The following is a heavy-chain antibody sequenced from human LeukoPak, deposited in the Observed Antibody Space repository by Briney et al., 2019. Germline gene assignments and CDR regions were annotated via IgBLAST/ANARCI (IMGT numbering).Heavy chain of an antibody. J-gene: IGHJ1*01. V-gene: IGHV1-58*02. CDR2: IVVGSGNT. CDR1: GFTFTSSA. Sequence: GTSVKVSCKASGFTFTSSAMQWVRQARGQRLEWIGWIVVGSGNTNYAQKFQERVTITRDMSTSTAYMELSSLRSEDTAVYYCAASGSYYYDSSGYYYVRYFQHWGQGTLVTVSS. CDR3: AASGSYYYDSSGYYYVRYFQH. D-gene: IGHD3-22*01.